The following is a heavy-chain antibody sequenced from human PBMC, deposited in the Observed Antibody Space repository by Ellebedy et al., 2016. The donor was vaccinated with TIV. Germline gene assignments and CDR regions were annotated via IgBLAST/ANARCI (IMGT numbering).Heavy chain of an antibody. D-gene: IGHD6-19*01. J-gene: IGHJ4*02. CDR1: GFTFSSYS. V-gene: IGHV3-21*04. CDR2: ISSSSSYI. Sequence: GGSLRLXXAASGFTFSSYSMNWFRQAPGKGLEWVSSISSSSSYIYYADSVKGRFTISRDNAKNSLYLQMNSLRAEDTAVYYCAKVRYSSGWYFDYWGQGTLVTVSS. CDR3: AKVRYSSGWYFDY.